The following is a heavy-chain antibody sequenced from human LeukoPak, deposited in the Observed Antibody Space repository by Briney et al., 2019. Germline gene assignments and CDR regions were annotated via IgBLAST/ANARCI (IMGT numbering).Heavy chain of an antibody. CDR3: ARDPGYPNEGDFDY. D-gene: IGHD2-15*01. J-gene: IGHJ4*02. V-gene: IGHV3-48*03. Sequence: PGGSLRLSCAASGFTFSSYEMNWVRQAPGKGLEWVSYISSSGSTIYYADPVKGRFTISRDNAKNSLYLQMNSLRAEDTAVYYCARDPGYPNEGDFDYWGQGTLVTVSS. CDR2: ISSSGSTI. CDR1: GFTFSSYE.